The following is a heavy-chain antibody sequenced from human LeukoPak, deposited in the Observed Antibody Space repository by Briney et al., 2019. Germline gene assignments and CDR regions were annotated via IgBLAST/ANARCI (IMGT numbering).Heavy chain of an antibody. V-gene: IGHV3-15*01. CDR2: IKNKTNGGTT. CDR3: TTTIVGVTTWFDP. D-gene: IGHD1-26*01. CDR1: GFTLSNAY. J-gene: IGHJ5*02. Sequence: PGGSLRLSCAAPGFTLSNAYMSWVRQAPGKGLEWVGRIKNKTNGGTTDYAAPVKGRFTISRDDSKNTLYLQMNSLKTEDTAVYYCTTTIVGVTTWFDPWGQGTLVTVSS.